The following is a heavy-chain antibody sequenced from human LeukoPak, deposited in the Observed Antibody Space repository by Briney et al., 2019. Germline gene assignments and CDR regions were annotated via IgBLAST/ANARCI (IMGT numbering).Heavy chain of an antibody. CDR2: INPIGGST. D-gene: IGHD5-24*01. Sequence: GASVKVSFKSSVYTFTIYYMHWVRQAPGQGLEWMGIINPIGGSTIYAQKFQGRVTMTRDTSTSTVYMELSSLRSEDTAVYYCARALRMGTIPGVNMNYFDYWGQGTLVTVSS. J-gene: IGHJ4*02. V-gene: IGHV1-46*01. CDR1: VYTFTIYY. CDR3: ARALRMGTIPGVNMNYFDY.